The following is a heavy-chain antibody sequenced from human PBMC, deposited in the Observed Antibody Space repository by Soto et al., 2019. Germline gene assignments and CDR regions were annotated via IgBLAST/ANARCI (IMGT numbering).Heavy chain of an antibody. D-gene: IGHD1-26*01. CDR1: GFNFGFFG. J-gene: IGHJ4*02. V-gene: IGHV3-30*03. Sequence: QIQLVESGGDVVQPGKSLRLSCAASGFNFGFFGMHWVRQAPGKGLERVAFISGDGINTQYADSVRGRFNLSRDYSRKTMYLQMDSLREEDAALYYCARGNLSFDFDSWGLGTLVTVSS. CDR2: ISGDGINT. CDR3: ARGNLSFDFDS.